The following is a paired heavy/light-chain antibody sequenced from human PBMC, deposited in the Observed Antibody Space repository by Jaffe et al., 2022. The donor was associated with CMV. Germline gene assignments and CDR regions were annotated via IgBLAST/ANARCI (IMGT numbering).Light chain of an antibody. CDR1: QGISSY. J-gene: IGKJ5*01. Sequence: DIQLTQSPSFLSASVGDRVTITCRASQGISSYLAWYQQKPGKAPKLLIYAASTLQSGVPSRFSGSGSGTEFTLTISSLQPEDFATYYCQQLNSYPITFGQGTRLEIK. CDR2: AAS. CDR3: QQLNSYPIT. V-gene: IGKV1-9*01.
Heavy chain of an antibody. Sequence: QLQLQESGPGLVKPSETLSLTCTVSGGSISSSSYYWGWIRQPPGKGLEWIGSIYYSGSTYYNPSLKSRVTISVDTSKNQFSLKLSSVTAADTAVYYCARQREAGSEGYSSSWYFMRGNYNWFDPWGQGTLVTVSS. D-gene: IGHD6-13*01. CDR1: GGSISSSSYY. J-gene: IGHJ5*02. CDR2: IYYSGST. V-gene: IGHV4-39*01. CDR3: ARQREAGSEGYSSSWYFMRGNYNWFDP.